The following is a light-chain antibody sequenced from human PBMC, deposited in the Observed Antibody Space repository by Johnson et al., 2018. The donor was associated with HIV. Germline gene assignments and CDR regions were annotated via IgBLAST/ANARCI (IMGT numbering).Light chain of an antibody. J-gene: IGLJ1*01. CDR2: DKN. V-gene: IGLV1-51*01. Sequence: QSVLTQPPSVSAAPGQKVTISCSGSSSTIGTNYVSWYQQFPGTAPKLLIFDKNKRPSGIPDRFSASQSGTSATLDLTGLQPGDEADYYCGTWDTSPGAHYVFGSGTKVTVL. CDR1: SSTIGTNY. CDR3: GTWDTSPGAHYV.